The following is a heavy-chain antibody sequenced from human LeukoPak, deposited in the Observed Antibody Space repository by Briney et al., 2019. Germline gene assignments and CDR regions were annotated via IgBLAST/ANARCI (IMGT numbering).Heavy chain of an antibody. Sequence: SLRLSCXASGFTXXSYWMSWVRQAPGKGLEWVANIRQDGSEEFYVDSVKGRFTISRDNAKNSLYLQMNSLRAEDTAVYYCARDGDDSSGYYGDYWGQGTLVTVSS. D-gene: IGHD3-22*01. V-gene: IGHV3-7*01. CDR3: ARDGDDSSGYYGDY. CDR1: GFTXXSYW. J-gene: IGHJ4*02. CDR2: IRQDGSEE.